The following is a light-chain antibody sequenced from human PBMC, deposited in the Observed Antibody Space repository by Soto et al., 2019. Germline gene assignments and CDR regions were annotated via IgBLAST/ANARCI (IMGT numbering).Light chain of an antibody. J-gene: IGKJ1*01. CDR1: KALRHRIGNNI. CDR3: MQALQTPPT. V-gene: IGKV2-28*01. Sequence: DIVMTQSPLSLPVTPGEPASISCRSIKALRHRIGNNILDWYLRKPGQSPQLLIYLGSNRSSGVPDRFSGSGSGTDFTLKISRVEAEDVGVYYCMQALQTPPTFGQGTKVEIK. CDR2: LGS.